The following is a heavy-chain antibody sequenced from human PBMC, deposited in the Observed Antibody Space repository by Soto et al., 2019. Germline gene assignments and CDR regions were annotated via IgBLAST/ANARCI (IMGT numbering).Heavy chain of an antibody. Sequence: GGSLRLSCAASGFTFSSYGMHWVRQAPGKGLEWVAVIWYDGSNKYYADSVKGRFTISRDNSKNTLYLQMNSLRAEDTAVAYWSRDRREYCSSTNCPTGHSNYYYYYYMDVWGKGTTVTVSS. CDR1: GFTFSSYG. D-gene: IGHD2-2*01. V-gene: IGHV3-33*01. CDR2: IWYDGSNK. CDR3: SRDRREYCSSTNCPTGHSNYYYYYYMDV. J-gene: IGHJ6*03.